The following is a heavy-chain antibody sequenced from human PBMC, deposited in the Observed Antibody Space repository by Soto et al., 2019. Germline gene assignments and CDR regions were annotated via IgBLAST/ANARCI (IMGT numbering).Heavy chain of an antibody. CDR1: GFSFSDYS. J-gene: IGHJ2*01. V-gene: IGHV3-48*02. D-gene: IGHD4-17*01. CDR3: ARHGYGGSCDH. Sequence: EVQLVESGGGLIQPGGSLRLSCTGSGFSFSDYSFNWIRQAPGKGLERMSYVSSRRTITFYADSVKGRFTISRDNAKKSVYLQVNRLRNEDTAVYYCARHGYGGSCDHWGRGTLVTTSS. CDR2: VSSRRTIT.